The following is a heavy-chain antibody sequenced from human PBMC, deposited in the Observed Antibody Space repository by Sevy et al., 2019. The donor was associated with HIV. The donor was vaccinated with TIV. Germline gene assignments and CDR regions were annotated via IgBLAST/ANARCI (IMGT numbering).Heavy chain of an antibody. CDR3: ARGLRLGGGYGLDV. CDR1: GWSFSGYS. V-gene: IGHV4-34*01. J-gene: IGHJ6*02. CDR2: INYSGDT. Sequence: SETLSLTCAVYGWSFSGYSWTWIRRPPGKGLEWVGEINYSGDTNYSPSLKSRVTMSVDTSKNQFSLRLTAVTVADTAEYYCARGLRLGGGYGLDVWGQGTTVTVSS. D-gene: IGHD3-16*01.